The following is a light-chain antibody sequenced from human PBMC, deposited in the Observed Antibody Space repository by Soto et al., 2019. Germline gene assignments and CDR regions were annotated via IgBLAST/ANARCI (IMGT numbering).Light chain of an antibody. J-gene: IGLJ2*01. CDR1: SSNIGAGYD. Sequence: QSVLTQPPSVSGAPGQRVTITCTGSSSNIGAGYDVQWYQQHPGAAPQLVIFGNNNRPSGVPDRFSGSRSGTSASLAITGLQAEDEAVYYCQSYDISLSVSVVFGGGTKLTVL. V-gene: IGLV1-40*01. CDR3: QSYDISLSVSVV. CDR2: GNN.